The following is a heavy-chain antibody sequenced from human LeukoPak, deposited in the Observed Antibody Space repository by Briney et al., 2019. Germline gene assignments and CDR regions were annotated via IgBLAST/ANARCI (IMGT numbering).Heavy chain of an antibody. CDR2: ISAYNGDT. Sequence: GASVTVSCTASGYTFTSFGISWVRQAPGQGLEWMGWISAYNGDTNYAQKFQGRLTLTTEASTGTAYMELRSLRSDDTAVYYCARARWRYCGGDCPWSDAFDIWGQGTMVTVSS. J-gene: IGHJ3*02. CDR3: ARARWRYCGGDCPWSDAFDI. D-gene: IGHD2-21*02. CDR1: GYTFTSFG. V-gene: IGHV1-18*01.